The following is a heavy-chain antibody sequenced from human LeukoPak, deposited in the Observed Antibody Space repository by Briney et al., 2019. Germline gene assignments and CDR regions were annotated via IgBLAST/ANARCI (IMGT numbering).Heavy chain of an antibody. CDR3: AKLGIAAADTGYFDY. CDR1: GFTFSSYG. J-gene: IGHJ4*01. D-gene: IGHD6-13*01. CDR2: ISYDGSNK. V-gene: IGHV3-30*18. Sequence: GGSLRLSCAASGFTFSSYGMHWVRQAPGKGLEWVAVISYDGSNKYYADSVKGRFTISRDNSKNTLYLQMNSLRAEDTAVYYCAKLGIAAADTGYFDYWXXXTLVTVSS.